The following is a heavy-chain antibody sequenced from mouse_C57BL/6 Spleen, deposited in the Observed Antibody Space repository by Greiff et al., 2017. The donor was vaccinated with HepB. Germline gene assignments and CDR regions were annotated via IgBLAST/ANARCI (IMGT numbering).Heavy chain of an antibody. CDR1: GYTFTDYY. V-gene: IGHV1-76*01. CDR2: IYPGSGNT. J-gene: IGHJ3*01. Sequence: QVQLQQSGAELVRPGASVKLSCKASGYTFTDYYINWVKQRPGQGLEWIARIYPGSGNTYYNEKFKGKATLTAEKSSSTAYMQLSSLTSEDSAVYFCANEGFAYWGQGTLVTVSA. CDR3: ANEGFAY.